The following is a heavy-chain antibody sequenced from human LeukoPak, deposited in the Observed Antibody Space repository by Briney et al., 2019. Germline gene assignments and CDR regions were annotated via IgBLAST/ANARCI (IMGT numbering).Heavy chain of an antibody. V-gene: IGHV3-23*01. J-gene: IGHJ4*02. CDR1: GFTFSSYA. CDR2: INGGGVNT. Sequence: GGSLRLSCAASGFTFSSYAMSWVRQAPGKGLEWVSTINGGGVNTHYADSVKGRFTISKDNAKNTVYLQMNNLRAEDTAVYYCVSFYETYWGRGTLVTVSS. D-gene: IGHD2-2*01. CDR3: VSFYETY.